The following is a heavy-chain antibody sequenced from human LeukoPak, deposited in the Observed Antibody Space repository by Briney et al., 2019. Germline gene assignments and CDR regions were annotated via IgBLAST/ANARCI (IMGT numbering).Heavy chain of an antibody. V-gene: IGHV1-2*02. CDR2: INPNSGGT. J-gene: IGHJ4*02. CDR1: GYTFTDYY. D-gene: IGHD2-2*01. CDR3: AREYCSSTSCYVGYYFDY. Sequence: ASVKVSCKASGYTFTDYYMHWVRQAPGQGREWMGWINPNSGGTNYAQKFQGRVTMTRDTSISTAYMELSRLRSDDTAVYYCAREYCSSTSCYVGYYFDYWGQGTLVTVSS.